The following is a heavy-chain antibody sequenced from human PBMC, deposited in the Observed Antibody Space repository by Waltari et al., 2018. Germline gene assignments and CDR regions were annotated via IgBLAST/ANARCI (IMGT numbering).Heavy chain of an antibody. D-gene: IGHD1-1*01. CDR3: ARLWNGPDS. J-gene: IGHJ4*02. V-gene: IGHV3-7*03. CDR2: REPDGGEK. Sequence: EVQLVESGGGLVQPGGSLRVSCAASGFTFRNHWMGWVRQPPGKGLEWVANREPDGGEKNYVDSVKGRFTISRDNAQNSVHLQMNSLRPEDTAVYYCARLWNGPDSWGQGALVTVSS. CDR1: GFTFRNHW.